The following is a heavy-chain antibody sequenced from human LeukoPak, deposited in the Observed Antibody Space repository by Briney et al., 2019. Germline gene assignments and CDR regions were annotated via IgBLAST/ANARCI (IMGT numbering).Heavy chain of an antibody. Sequence: GGSLRLSCAASGFTVSTNYMSWVRQAPGRGLEWVSVIYGGGNTYYADSVKGRFTISRDNSKNTLYLQMNSLRAEDTAVYYCARDSGTTVGYFDYWGQGTLVTVSS. J-gene: IGHJ4*02. CDR1: GFTVSTNY. D-gene: IGHD4-23*01. CDR2: IYGGGNT. V-gene: IGHV3-66*01. CDR3: ARDSGTTVGYFDY.